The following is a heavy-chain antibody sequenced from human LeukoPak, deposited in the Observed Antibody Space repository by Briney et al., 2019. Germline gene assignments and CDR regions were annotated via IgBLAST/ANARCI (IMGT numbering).Heavy chain of an antibody. CDR3: TRQDCSGGTCPYVDY. D-gene: IGHD2-15*01. Sequence: GGSLRLSCAASGFDFSGFYLHWVRQASGRGLEWVGLIRSKPSSYTTVYAASVKGRFTISRDDSKNTAYLQMNSLKAEDTALYYCTRQDCSGGTCPYVDYWGQGTMVTVSS. CDR2: IRSKPSSYTT. V-gene: IGHV3-73*01. CDR1: GFDFSGFY. J-gene: IGHJ4*02.